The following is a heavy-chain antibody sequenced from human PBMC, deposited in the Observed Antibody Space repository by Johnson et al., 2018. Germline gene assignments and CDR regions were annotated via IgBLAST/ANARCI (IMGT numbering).Heavy chain of an antibody. CDR3: AREITNPTVTTALGMDV. Sequence: QVQLQESGPGLAKPSETLSLTCTVSGGSISSYYWSWIRQPPGKGLEWIGYIYYSGSTNYNPSLKSRVTISVDTSKNQFSLKLSSVTAADTAVYYCAREITNPTVTTALGMDVWGKGTTVTVSS. V-gene: IGHV4-59*01. CDR2: IYYSGST. D-gene: IGHD4-17*01. CDR1: GGSISSYY. J-gene: IGHJ6*04.